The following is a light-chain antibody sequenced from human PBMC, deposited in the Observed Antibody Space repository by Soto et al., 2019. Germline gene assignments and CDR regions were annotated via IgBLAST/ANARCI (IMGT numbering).Light chain of an antibody. CDR1: QSVSSH. J-gene: IGKJ1*01. CDR3: QQYGSSRT. Sequence: EIVLTQSPATLSLSPGERATVSCRASQSVSSHLAWYQQKRGQAPRLLIYGASSRATGIPDRFSGSGSGTDFTLTISRLEPEDFAVDDCQQYGSSRTFGQGTKVDIK. V-gene: IGKV3-20*01. CDR2: GAS.